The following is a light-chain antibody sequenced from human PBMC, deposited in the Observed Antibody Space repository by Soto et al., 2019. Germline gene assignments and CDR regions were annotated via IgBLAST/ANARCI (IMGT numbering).Light chain of an antibody. CDR3: QKYDSAPWT. J-gene: IGKJ1*01. CDR1: QGSSNY. CDR2: AAS. V-gene: IGKV1-27*01. Sequence: DIQMTQSPSSLSASVRDRVTITCRASQGSSNYLAWYQQKPGKVPKRLIYAASTLQSGVPSRFSGSGSGTDFTLTISSLQPEDVATYYCQKYDSAPWTFGQGTKVEIK.